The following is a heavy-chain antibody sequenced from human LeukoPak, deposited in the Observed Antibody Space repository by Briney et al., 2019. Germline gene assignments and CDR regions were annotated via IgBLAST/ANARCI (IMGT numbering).Heavy chain of an antibody. CDR3: AKVRTGHYFDY. CDR1: GFTFSSYA. CDR2: ISYDGSNK. V-gene: IGHV3-30-3*01. D-gene: IGHD3/OR15-3a*01. J-gene: IGHJ4*02. Sequence: GGSLRLSCAASGFTFSSYAMHWVRQAPGKGLEWVAVISYDGSNKYYADSVKGRFTISRDDSKNTLYAQMNSLRAEDTAVYYCAKVRTGHYFDYWGQGTLVTVSS.